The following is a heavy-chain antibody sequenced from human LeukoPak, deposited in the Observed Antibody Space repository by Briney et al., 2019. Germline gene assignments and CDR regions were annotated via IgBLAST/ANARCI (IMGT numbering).Heavy chain of an antibody. Sequence: GGSLRLSCAASGFTFSSYSMNWVRQAPGKGLEWVSSISSSSSYIYYADSVKGRFTISRDNAKNSLYLQMNSLRAEDTAVYNCARGYCSSTSCPNGMDVWGQGTTVTVSS. CDR1: GFTFSSYS. CDR2: ISSSSSYI. J-gene: IGHJ6*02. V-gene: IGHV3-21*01. D-gene: IGHD2-2*01. CDR3: ARGYCSSTSCPNGMDV.